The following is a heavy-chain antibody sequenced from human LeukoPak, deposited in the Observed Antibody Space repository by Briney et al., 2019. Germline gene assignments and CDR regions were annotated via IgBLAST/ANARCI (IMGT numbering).Heavy chain of an antibody. Sequence: GGSLRLSCAASGSTFSSYWMHWVRQAPGKGLVWVSRINSDGNSITYADSVKGRFTISRDNAKNTLYLQMNGLRVEDTAVYYCAREGRASGYDFDCWGQGTLVTVSS. D-gene: IGHD5-12*01. CDR2: INSDGNSI. CDR1: GSTFSSYW. J-gene: IGHJ4*02. CDR3: AREGRASGYDFDC. V-gene: IGHV3-74*03.